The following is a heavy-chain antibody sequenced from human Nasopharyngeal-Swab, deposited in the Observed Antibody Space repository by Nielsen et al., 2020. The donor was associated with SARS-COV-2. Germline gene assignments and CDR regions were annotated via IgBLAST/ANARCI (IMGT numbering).Heavy chain of an antibody. Sequence: SLKICCAASGFTFSSYGMHWVRQAPGTGLEWAAVIWYDGSNKYYAASVKGRFTISRDTSKNTLYLQMNSLRSEDTAVYYCARAPLGYCSGGSCLPDYWGQGTLVTVSS. D-gene: IGHD2-15*01. V-gene: IGHV3-33*01. CDR2: IWYDGSNK. J-gene: IGHJ4*02. CDR1: GFTFSSYG. CDR3: ARAPLGYCSGGSCLPDY.